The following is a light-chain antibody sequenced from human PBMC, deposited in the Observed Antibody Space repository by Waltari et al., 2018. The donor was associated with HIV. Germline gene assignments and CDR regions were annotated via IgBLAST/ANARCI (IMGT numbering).Light chain of an antibody. J-gene: IGKJ1*01. V-gene: IGKV4-1*01. CDR2: WAS. CDR3: QQYYTTPRT. Sequence: DIVMTQSPDSLAVSLGERATINCKSSQSVLSRSPHKTHLAWYQQKPGQPPKLLIYWASTRDSVVPDRFSGSGSGTDFTLTISSLQAEDVAVYYCQQYYTTPRTFGQGTKVEIK. CDR1: QSVLSRSPHKTH.